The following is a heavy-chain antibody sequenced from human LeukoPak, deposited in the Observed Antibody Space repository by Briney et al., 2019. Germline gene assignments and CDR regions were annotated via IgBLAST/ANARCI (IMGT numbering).Heavy chain of an antibody. CDR2: IYSSGST. Sequence: SETLSLTCTVSGGSISSYYWSWIRQPAGKGLEWIGRIYSSGSTNYNPSLKSRVTMSVDTSKNQFSLKLSSVTAADTAVYYCARVSSADWDYYYYMDVWGQGTPVTVSS. J-gene: IGHJ6*03. D-gene: IGHD3/OR15-3a*01. V-gene: IGHV4-4*07. CDR3: ARVSSADWDYYYYMDV. CDR1: GGSISSYY.